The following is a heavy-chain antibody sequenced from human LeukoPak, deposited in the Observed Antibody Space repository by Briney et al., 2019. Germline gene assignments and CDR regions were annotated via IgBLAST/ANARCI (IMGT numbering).Heavy chain of an antibody. Sequence: GASVKVSCKTSGYTFSDYYLHWVRQAPGQGLEWMGWINPGSGATNYAQNFLGRVTMTRDTPIFTVYMELARLRFDDTAVYFCARDLNARWVGSGKHSLDIWGQGTVVTVSP. CDR3: ARDLNARWVGSGKHSLDI. D-gene: IGHD3-10*01. V-gene: IGHV1-2*02. CDR2: INPGSGAT. CDR1: GYTFSDYY. J-gene: IGHJ3*02.